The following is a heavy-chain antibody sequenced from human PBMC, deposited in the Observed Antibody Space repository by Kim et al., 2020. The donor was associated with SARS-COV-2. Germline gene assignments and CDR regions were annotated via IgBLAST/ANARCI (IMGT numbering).Heavy chain of an antibody. CDR1: GFTFSSYG. CDR2: IWYDGSNK. J-gene: IGHJ6*02. V-gene: IGHV3-33*01. CDR3: ARDVASSGYRTYFRPSYYGMDV. Sequence: GGSLRLSCAASGFTFSSYGMHWVRQAPGKGLEWVAVIWYDGSNKYYADSVKGRFTISRDNSKNTLYLQMNSLRAEDTAVYYCARDVASSGYRTYFRPSYYGMDVWGQGTTVTVSS. D-gene: IGHD3-22*01.